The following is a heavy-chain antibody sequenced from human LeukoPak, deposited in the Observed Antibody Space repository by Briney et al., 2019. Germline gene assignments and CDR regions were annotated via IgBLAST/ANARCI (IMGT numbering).Heavy chain of an antibody. CDR3: ARDDYRGVTNFDP. CDR1: GYSISSGYY. J-gene: IGHJ5*02. CDR2: IYHSGST. V-gene: IGHV4-38-2*02. D-gene: IGHD3-10*01. Sequence: ASETLSLTCTVSGYSISSGYYWGWIRQPPGKGLEWIGSIYHSGSTYYNPSLKSRVTISVDTSKNQFSLQLSSVTAADTAVYYCARDDYRGVTNFDPWGQGTLVTVSS.